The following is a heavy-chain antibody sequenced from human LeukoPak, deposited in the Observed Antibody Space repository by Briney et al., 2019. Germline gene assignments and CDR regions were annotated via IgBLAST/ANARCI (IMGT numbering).Heavy chain of an antibody. D-gene: IGHD5-12*01. CDR3: SRGSAVATMGYYYYYMDV. CDR2: ISGSPGST. V-gene: IGHV3-23*01. Sequence: PGGSLRLSCAASGFTFSSYAMSWVRQAPGKGLEWVSAISGSPGSTYYADSVKGRFTISRDNSKNTLYLQMNSLRAEDTAVYYCSRGSAVATMGYYYYYMDVWGKGTTVTVSS. CDR1: GFTFSSYA. J-gene: IGHJ6*03.